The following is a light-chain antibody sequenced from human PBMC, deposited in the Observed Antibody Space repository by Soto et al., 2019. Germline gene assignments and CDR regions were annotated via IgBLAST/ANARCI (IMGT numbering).Light chain of an antibody. V-gene: IGLV7-43*01. Sequence: QTVVTQEPSLTVSPGGTVTLTCASTTGAVTTGNYASWFQQKPGQAPRTLIYTTDKRHSWTPARFSGSLLGGKAALTLSSVQPEDEADYYCLLYFGGAQLVFGGGTKLTVL. CDR1: TGAVTTGNY. CDR2: TTD. CDR3: LLYFGGAQLV. J-gene: IGLJ3*02.